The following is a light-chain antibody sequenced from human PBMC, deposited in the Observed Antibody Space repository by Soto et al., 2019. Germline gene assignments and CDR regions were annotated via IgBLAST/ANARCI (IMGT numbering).Light chain of an antibody. CDR3: AAWDDSRSAVV. CDR2: RND. J-gene: IGLJ2*01. CDR1: SSNIGSNY. V-gene: IGLV1-47*01. Sequence: QTVVTQPPSASGTPGQRVTISCSGSSSNIGSNYVYWYQQLPGSAPKLLIYRNDQRPSGVPDRFSGSKSGTSASLAISGLRSEDEAEDYCAAWDDSRSAVVFGGGTKRTVL.